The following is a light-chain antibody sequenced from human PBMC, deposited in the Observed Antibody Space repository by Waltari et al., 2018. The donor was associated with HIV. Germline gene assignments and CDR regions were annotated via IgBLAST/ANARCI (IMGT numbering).Light chain of an antibody. CDR1: NIGSTS. CDR3: QVWDTTTDQGV. V-gene: IGLV3-21*04. J-gene: IGLJ3*02. CDR2: DAS. Sequence: SYVLTQPPSVSVDPGETARITCGGTNIGSTSVQWSQQKPGQAPFQVIYDASDRPSGVPERFSGSSPGNTATLAISRVEAGDEADYYGQVWDTTTDQGVFGGGTELAVL.